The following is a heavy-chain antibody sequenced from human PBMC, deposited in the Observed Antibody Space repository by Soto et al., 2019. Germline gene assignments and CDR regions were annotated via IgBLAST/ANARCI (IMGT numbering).Heavy chain of an antibody. CDR3: AKARHSTSWYGLEVDF. CDR2: ISYGGDNK. D-gene: IGHD6-13*01. V-gene: IGHV3-30*09. J-gene: IGHJ4*02. CDR1: GFIFSDYA. Sequence: QVQLVESGGGVVQPGRSLRLSCAASGFIFSDYAMHWVRQAPGKGLEWVAVISYGGDNKYYADSVRGRFAISRDNLKNTLDLQMNSLNPEDTAVYHCAKARHSTSWYGLEVDFWGQGTLVTVSS.